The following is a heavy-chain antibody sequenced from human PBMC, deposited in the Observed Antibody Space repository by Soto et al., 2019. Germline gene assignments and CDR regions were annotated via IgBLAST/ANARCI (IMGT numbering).Heavy chain of an antibody. V-gene: IGHV3-23*01. J-gene: IGHJ3*02. CDR1: GLTFSSYA. CDR3: AKDKACTSTTSPWDAFDI. D-gene: IGHD2-2*01. CDR2: ISGSGAGT. Sequence: EVQLLESGGGLVQPGGSLRLSCAASGLTFSSYAMSWVRQAPGKGLEWVSAISGSGAGTYYADSVKGRFTISRDNSKNTLYLQMNSLRAEDTAVYYCAKDKACTSTTSPWDAFDIWGQGTMVTVSS.